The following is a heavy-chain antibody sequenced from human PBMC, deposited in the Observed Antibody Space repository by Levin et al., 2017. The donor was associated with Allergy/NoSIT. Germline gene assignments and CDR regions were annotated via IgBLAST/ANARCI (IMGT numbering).Heavy chain of an antibody. D-gene: IGHD3-22*01. J-gene: IGHJ6*02. CDR3: ASHGHDSSKYYYYYYGMDV. Sequence: SETLSLTCTVSGGSISSSSYYWGWIRQPPGTGLEWIGSIYYSGSTYYNPSLKSRVTISVDTSKNQFSLKLSSVTAADTAVYYCASHGHDSSKYYYYYYGMDVWGQGTTVTVSS. CDR2: IYYSGST. V-gene: IGHV4-39*01. CDR1: GGSISSSSYY.